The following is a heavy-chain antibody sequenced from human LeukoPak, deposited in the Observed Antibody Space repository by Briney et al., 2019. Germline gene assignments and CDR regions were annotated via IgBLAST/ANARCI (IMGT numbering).Heavy chain of an antibody. J-gene: IGHJ4*02. Sequence: SWVREXXGQGVEWRGRIIPILGIANYAQNFQGRVTITADKSTSTAYMGLSSLRSEDTAVYYCAREEFRAARIHDYWGQGTLVTVSS. CDR2: IIPILGIA. D-gene: IGHD6-6*01. V-gene: IGHV1-69*04. CDR3: AREEFRAARIHDY.